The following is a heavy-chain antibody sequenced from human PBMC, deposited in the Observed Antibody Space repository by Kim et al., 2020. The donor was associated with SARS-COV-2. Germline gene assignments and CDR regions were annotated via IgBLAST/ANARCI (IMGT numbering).Heavy chain of an antibody. CDR2: IYYSGST. V-gene: IGHV4-30-4*01. CDR3: ARVGLGEPYYYYGMDV. Sequence: SETLSLTCTVSGGSISSGDYYWSWIRQPPGKGLEWIGYIYYSGSTYYNPSLKSRVTISVDTSKNQFSLKLSSVTAADTAVYYCARVGLGEPYYYYGMDVWGQGTTVTVSS. D-gene: IGHD3-16*01. J-gene: IGHJ6*02. CDR1: GGSISSGDYY.